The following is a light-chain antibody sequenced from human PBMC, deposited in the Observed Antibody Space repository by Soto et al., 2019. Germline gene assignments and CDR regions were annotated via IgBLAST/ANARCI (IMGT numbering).Light chain of an antibody. Sequence: VMTQSPDSLAVSLGERATINCKSSQSILYSSNNKNYLAWYQQKPGQPPKLIIYWASTRASGVPDRFSGRGSGADATLTINSLQAEDQACYFCRQDHSSPWTFGQETKVEIK. CDR3: RQDHSSPWT. J-gene: IGKJ1*01. CDR1: QSILYSSNNKNY. V-gene: IGKV4-1*01. CDR2: WAS.